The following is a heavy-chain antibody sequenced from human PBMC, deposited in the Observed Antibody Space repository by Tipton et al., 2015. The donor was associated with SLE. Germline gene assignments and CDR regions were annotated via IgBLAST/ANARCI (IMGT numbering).Heavy chain of an antibody. Sequence: SLRLSCAVSGVTFSSHGMHWVRQAPGKGLEWLTFIGFDGNKKYYSDSVKGRFTISRDNSKNTLYLHMNSLRVEDTAMYYCAKDQARFLEWSPFDFWGQGALVIVSS. CDR2: IGFDGNKK. V-gene: IGHV3-30*02. CDR1: GVTFSSHG. D-gene: IGHD3-3*01. J-gene: IGHJ4*02. CDR3: AKDQARFLEWSPFDF.